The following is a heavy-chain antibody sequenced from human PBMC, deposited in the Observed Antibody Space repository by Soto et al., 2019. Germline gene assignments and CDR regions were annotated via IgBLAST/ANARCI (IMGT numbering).Heavy chain of an antibody. D-gene: IGHD4-17*01. Sequence: PGGSLRLSCAASGFTFINYAMHWVRQAPGKGLEWVAVISYDGSNKYYADSVKGRFTISRDNSKNTMYLQMNSLSAEDTVVYHCARDQVKGTMTILWGQGTLVTVSS. CDR1: GFTFINYA. CDR3: ARDQVKGTMTIL. CDR2: ISYDGSNK. J-gene: IGHJ4*02. V-gene: IGHV3-30-3*01.